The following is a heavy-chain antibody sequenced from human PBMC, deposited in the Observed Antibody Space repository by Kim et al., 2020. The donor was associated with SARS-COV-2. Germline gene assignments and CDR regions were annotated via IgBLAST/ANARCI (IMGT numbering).Heavy chain of an antibody. V-gene: IGHV3-23*01. CDR3: AKAGLLNWFDP. CDR2: T. J-gene: IGHJ5*02. D-gene: IGHD2-8*02. Sequence: TYYADSVKGRFTISRDNSKNTLYLQMNSLRAEDTAVYYCAKAGLLNWFDPWGQGTLVTVSS.